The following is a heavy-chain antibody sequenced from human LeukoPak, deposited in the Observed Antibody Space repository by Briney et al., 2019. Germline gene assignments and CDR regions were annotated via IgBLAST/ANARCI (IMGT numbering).Heavy chain of an antibody. J-gene: IGHJ4*02. CDR2: ISSGSSYI. CDR3: ARSSGTYHFDY. D-gene: IGHD1-26*01. CDR1: GFTFTTYS. V-gene: IGHV3-21*01. Sequence: GRSLRLSCAASGFTFTTYSMNWVRQAPGKRLEWVSAISSGSSYIYYADSVKGRFTISRDNAKNSLFLQVNSLRAEDTAVYYCARSSGTYHFDYWGQGTLVTVSS.